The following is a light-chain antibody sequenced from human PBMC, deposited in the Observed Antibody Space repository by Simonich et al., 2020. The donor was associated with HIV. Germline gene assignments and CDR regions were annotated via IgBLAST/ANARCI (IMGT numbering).Light chain of an antibody. V-gene: IGKV3-15*01. CDR2: AAS. J-gene: IGKJ3*01. CDR3: QQYNNWPSPFT. Sequence: EIVMTQFPATLSVSPGERATLSCRVSQSVAGNFAWYQQKPGQAPRLLIYAASSRATGIPARVSGSGFGTEFTLTISSMQSEDFAVYYCQQYNNWPSPFTFGPGTKVDIK. CDR1: QSVAGN.